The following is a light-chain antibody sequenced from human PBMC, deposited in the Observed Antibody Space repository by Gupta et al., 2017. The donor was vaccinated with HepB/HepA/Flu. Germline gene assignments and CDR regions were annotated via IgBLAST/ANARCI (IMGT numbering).Light chain of an antibody. CDR1: QSVFSSSTNKNY. J-gene: IGKJ1*01. V-gene: IGKV4-1*01. CDR2: WAS. CDR3: QQYYTTPPT. Sequence: GERATINCTSSQSVFSSSTNKNYLAWYQQKPGRPPKLLIYWASTLESGVPDRFSGSGYGTDFTLTISTLQAEDVAGYYCQQYYTTPPTFGQGTKVEIK.